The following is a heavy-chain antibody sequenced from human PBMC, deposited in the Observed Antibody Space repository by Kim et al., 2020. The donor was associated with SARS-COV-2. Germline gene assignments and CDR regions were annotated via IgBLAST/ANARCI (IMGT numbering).Heavy chain of an antibody. Sequence: GGSLRLSCAASGFTFSSYSMNWVRQAPGKGLEWVSYISSSSSTIYYADSVKGRFTISRDNAKNSLYLQMNSLRAEDTAVYYCARSDKLWFAPDAFDIWGQGTMVTVSS. CDR2: ISSSSSTI. D-gene: IGHD3-16*02. CDR1: GFTFSSYS. CDR3: ARSDKLWFAPDAFDI. V-gene: IGHV3-48*04. J-gene: IGHJ3*02.